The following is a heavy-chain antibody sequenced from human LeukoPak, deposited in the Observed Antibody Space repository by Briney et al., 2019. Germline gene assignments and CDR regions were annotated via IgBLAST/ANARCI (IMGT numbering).Heavy chain of an antibody. J-gene: IGHJ4*02. CDR2: IKSKADGETI. CDR1: GFTFTNAW. V-gene: IGHV3-15*07. CDR3: STLTSRGLSDS. Sequence: GGSLRLSCAASGFTFTNAWMNWVRQAPGKGLEWVGRIKSKADGETIDYAAPVKGRFTLSRDDSKNMLYLQMNSLKSEDTAVYYCSTLTSRGLSDSWGQGTLVTVSS. D-gene: IGHD1-20*01.